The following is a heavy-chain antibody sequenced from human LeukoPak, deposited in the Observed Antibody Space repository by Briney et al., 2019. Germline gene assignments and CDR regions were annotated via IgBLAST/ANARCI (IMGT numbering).Heavy chain of an antibody. J-gene: IGHJ4*02. CDR2: IKSKADGETI. CDR1: GFTFTNAW. V-gene: IGHV3-15*07. CDR3: STLTSRGLSDS. Sequence: GGSLRLSCAASGFTFTNAWMNWVRQAPGKGLEWVGRIKSKADGETIDYAAPVKGRFTLSRDDSKNMLYLQMNSLKSEDTAVYYCSTLTSRGLSDSWGQGTLVTVSS. D-gene: IGHD1-20*01.